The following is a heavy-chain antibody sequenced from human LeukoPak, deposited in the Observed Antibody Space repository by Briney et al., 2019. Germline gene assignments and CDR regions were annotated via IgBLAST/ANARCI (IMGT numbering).Heavy chain of an antibody. J-gene: IGHJ4*02. V-gene: IGHV4-39*01. CDR2: MFYVGDT. Sequence: SETLSLTCTVSGGSLSSSSYYWGWIRQPPGKELQWIGNMFYVGDTYYNPSLKSRLTMSVDTPKNRLYLRLGSVSAADTAVYYRARSDGSVYPPFVSWGEGIQVIVSS. CDR3: ARSDGSVYPPFVS. CDR1: GGSLSSSSYY. D-gene: IGHD3-22*01.